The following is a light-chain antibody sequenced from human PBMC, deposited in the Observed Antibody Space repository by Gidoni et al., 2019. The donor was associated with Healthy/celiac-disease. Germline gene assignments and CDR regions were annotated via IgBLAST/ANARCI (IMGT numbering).Light chain of an antibody. J-gene: IGKJ3*01. CDR1: QGISNY. V-gene: IGKV1-27*01. Sequence: DIQMTQSPSSLSASVGDRVTITCRASQGISNYLAWYQQKPGKVPKLLIYAASTLQSGVPSRFSGSGSGTDFTLTISSLQPEDVATYYCQKYNSAGFTFXPXTKVDIK. CDR2: AAS. CDR3: QKYNSAGFT.